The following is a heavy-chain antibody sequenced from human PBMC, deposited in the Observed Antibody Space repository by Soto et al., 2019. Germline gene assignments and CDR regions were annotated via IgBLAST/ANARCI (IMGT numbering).Heavy chain of an antibody. Sequence: ASVKVSCTASGYTFNSYYMHWVRQAPGQGLEWMGIINPSGGSTSYAQKFQGRVTMTRDTSTSTVYMELSSLRSEDTAVYYCARDSWIVGVQAALRYYNWFAPWGQGTLVPVSS. D-gene: IGHD2-2*01. J-gene: IGHJ5*02. V-gene: IGHV1-46*02. CDR2: INPSGGST. CDR3: ARDSWIVGVQAALRYYNWFAP. CDR1: GYTFNSYY.